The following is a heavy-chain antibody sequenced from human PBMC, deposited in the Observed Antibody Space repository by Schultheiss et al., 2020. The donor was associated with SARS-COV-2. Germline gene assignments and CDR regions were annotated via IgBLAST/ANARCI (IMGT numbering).Heavy chain of an antibody. CDR2: IWYDGTNK. D-gene: IGHD4-17*01. CDR1: GFTFNNYG. CDR3: ARRRYGDLYYFDY. J-gene: IGHJ4*02. V-gene: IGHV3-33*01. Sequence: GESLKISCAASGFTFNNYGMHWVRQAPGKGLEWVAVIWYDGTNKYYADSVKGRFTISRDNSKNTLYLQMNSLRAEDTAVYYCARRRYGDLYYFDYWGQGTLVTVSS.